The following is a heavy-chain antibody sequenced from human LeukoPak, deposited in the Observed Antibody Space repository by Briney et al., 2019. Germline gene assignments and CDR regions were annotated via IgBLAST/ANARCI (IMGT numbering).Heavy chain of an antibody. CDR2: INHSGST. J-gene: IGHJ4*02. V-gene: IGHV4-34*01. CDR3: ARGLYDFWSGYYEAPYFDY. D-gene: IGHD3-3*01. Sequence: SETLSLTCAVYGGSFSGYYWSWIRQPPGKGLEWIGEINHSGSTNYNPSLKSRVTISVDTSKNQFSLKLSSVTAADTAVYYCARGLYDFWSGYYEAPYFDYWGQGTLVTVSS. CDR1: GGSFSGYY.